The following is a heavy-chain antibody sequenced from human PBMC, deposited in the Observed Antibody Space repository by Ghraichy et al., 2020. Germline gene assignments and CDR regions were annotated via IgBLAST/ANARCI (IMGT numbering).Heavy chain of an antibody. J-gene: IGHJ4*02. V-gene: IGHV4-34*01. D-gene: IGHD2-15*01. CDR3: ARVGYCSGGSCYWGRYYFDY. CDR1: GGSFSGYY. CDR2: INHSGST. Sequence: SETLSLTCAVYGGSFSGYYWSWIRQPPGKGLEWIGEINHSGSTNYNPSLKSRVTISVDTSKNQFSLKLSSVTAADTAVFYCARVGYCSGGSCYWGRYYFDYWGQGTLVTVSS.